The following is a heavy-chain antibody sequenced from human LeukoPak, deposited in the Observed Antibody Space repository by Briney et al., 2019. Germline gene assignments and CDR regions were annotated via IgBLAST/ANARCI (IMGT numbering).Heavy chain of an antibody. CDR2: IKQDGSEK. CDR3: ARAALGESVY. Sequence: GGSLRLSCAASKFTFSSYWMSWVRQAPGKGLEWVANIKQDGSEKYYVDSVKGRFTISRDNAKNSLYLQMNSLRAEDTTVYYCARAALGESVYWGQGTLVTVSS. CDR1: KFTFSSYW. V-gene: IGHV3-7*01. D-gene: IGHD2-21*01. J-gene: IGHJ4*02.